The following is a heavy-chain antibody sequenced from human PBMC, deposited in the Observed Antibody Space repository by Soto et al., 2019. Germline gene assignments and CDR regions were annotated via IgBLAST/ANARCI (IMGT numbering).Heavy chain of an antibody. V-gene: IGHV1-18*01. D-gene: IGHD3-3*01. CDR2: ISGYNGHT. CDR3: ARDSDRITNFGVVIPLYY. J-gene: IGHJ4*02. CDR1: GYTFSSYG. Sequence: QVQLVQSGAEVKKPGASVKVSCKASGYTFSSYGISWVRQAPGQGLEWMGWISGYNGHTNYAQKLQGRVTLTTDTSTNRSSVDVRSLGSDDTAVYYCARDSDRITNFGVVIPLYYWGQGTLVTVSS.